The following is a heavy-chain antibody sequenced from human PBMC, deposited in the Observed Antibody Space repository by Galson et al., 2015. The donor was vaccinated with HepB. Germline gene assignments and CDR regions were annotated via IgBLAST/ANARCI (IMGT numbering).Heavy chain of an antibody. CDR2: VYYIGTT. Sequence: TLSLTCAVSGDSINSGAYSWSWIRQPPGKGLEWIGYVYYIGTTYYNPSLKSRLSISGDMSKNQFSLKLNSVTAADTALYYCAMGKVIISRRYRDLWGRGTLVTVSS. V-gene: IGHV4-30-4*07. D-gene: IGHD3-10*01. J-gene: IGHJ2*01. CDR1: GDSINSGAYS. CDR3: AMGKVIISRRYRDL.